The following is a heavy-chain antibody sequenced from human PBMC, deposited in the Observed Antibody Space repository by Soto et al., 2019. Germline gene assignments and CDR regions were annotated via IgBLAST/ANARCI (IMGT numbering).Heavy chain of an antibody. J-gene: IGHJ3*02. V-gene: IGHV1-18*01. Sequence: GASVKVSCKASGYTFTSYGISWVRQAPGQGLEWMGWISAYNGNTNYAQKLQGRVTMTTDTSTSTAYMELRSLRSDDTAVYYCASGLTGTTRDTAFDIWGQGTMVTVSS. CDR2: ISAYNGNT. CDR3: ASGLTGTTRDTAFDI. CDR1: GYTFTSYG. D-gene: IGHD1-7*01.